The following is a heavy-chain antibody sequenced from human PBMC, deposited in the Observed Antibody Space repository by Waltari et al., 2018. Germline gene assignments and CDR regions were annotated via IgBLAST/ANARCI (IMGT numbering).Heavy chain of an antibody. CDR3: VRDNWEPVS. Sequence: EVQLVELGGGLVEPGGSLRLSCAASGFAFSSYWMSWVRQTPGKGLLWVSRINTDGSSTRYVDSVKSRFTISRDNAKNTLYLQMNSLRPDDTSVYYCVRDNWEPVSWGQGTLVTVSS. CDR1: GFAFSSYW. J-gene: IGHJ5*02. D-gene: IGHD7-27*01. V-gene: IGHV3-74*01. CDR2: INTDGSST.